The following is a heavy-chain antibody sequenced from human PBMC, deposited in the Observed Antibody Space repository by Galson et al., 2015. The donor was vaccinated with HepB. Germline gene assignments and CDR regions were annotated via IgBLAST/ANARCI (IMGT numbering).Heavy chain of an antibody. J-gene: IGHJ4*02. CDR1: GYTFTGYY. CDR3: AREKYYDYVWGSYRYPLDF. D-gene: IGHD3-16*02. Sequence: SVKVSCKASGYTFTGYYMHWVRQAPGQGLEWMGWISAYNGNTNYAQKVQGRVTLTTDTSTSTAYMELRSLRSDDTAVYYCAREKYYDYVWGSYRYPLDFWGQGTLVTVSS. CDR2: ISAYNGNT. V-gene: IGHV1-18*04.